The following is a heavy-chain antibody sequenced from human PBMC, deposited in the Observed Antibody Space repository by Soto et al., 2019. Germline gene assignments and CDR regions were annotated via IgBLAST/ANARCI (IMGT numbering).Heavy chain of an antibody. D-gene: IGHD3-10*01. Sequence: ASVKVSCKVSGYTLTELSMHWVRQAPGKGLEWMGGFDPEDGETIYAQKFQGRVTMTGNTSINTAYMELSSLRSEDTAVYYCARATMVRGVIIVEYYYYYMDVWGTGTKVTVSS. CDR1: GYTLTELS. CDR2: FDPEDGET. CDR3: ARATMVRGVIIVEYYYYYMDV. V-gene: IGHV1-24*01. J-gene: IGHJ6*03.